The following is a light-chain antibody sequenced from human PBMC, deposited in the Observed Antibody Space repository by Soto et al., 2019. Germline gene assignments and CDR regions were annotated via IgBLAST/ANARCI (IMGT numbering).Light chain of an antibody. CDR1: SSDVGAYKY. J-gene: IGLJ2*01. V-gene: IGLV2-8*01. CDR2: EVS. Sequence: QSVLTQPPSASGSPGQSVTISCTGTSSDVGAYKYVSWYQQYPGKAPKLMIYEVSKRPSGVPDRFSGSKSGNTASLTVSGLHAEDEADYYCTSDVGSNIVVFGGGTKLTVL. CDR3: TSDVGSNIVV.